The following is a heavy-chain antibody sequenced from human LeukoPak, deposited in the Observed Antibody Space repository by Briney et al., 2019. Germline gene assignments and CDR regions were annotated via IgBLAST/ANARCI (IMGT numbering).Heavy chain of an antibody. Sequence: PGGSLRLSCAASGFTFSSNSMNWVRHAPGKGLEWVSSISSSSSYIYYADSVKGRFTISRDNAKNSLYLQMNGLRAEDTAVYYCARDTIPGTYYYGSGVSMDVWGKGTTVTVSS. CDR3: ARDTIPGTYYYGSGVSMDV. D-gene: IGHD3-10*01. CDR2: ISSSSSYI. V-gene: IGHV3-21*01. J-gene: IGHJ6*04. CDR1: GFTFSSNS.